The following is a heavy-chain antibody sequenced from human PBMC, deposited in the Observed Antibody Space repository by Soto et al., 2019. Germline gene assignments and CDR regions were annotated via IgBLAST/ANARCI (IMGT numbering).Heavy chain of an antibody. D-gene: IGHD2-2*01. V-gene: IGHV1-46*04. J-gene: IGHJ6*02. CDR3: ARDQNNRYEHSVPAAYYYGMDV. Sequence: ASVKVSCKASGYSFTSYYIHWVRQAPGQGLEWRGLVNLGSVIRNYAQRLQGRVIMTRDTSTTTVFMELSGLRSEDTAVYYCARDQNNRYEHSVPAAYYYGMDVWGQGTTVTVSS. CDR2: VNLGSVIR. CDR1: GYSFTSYY.